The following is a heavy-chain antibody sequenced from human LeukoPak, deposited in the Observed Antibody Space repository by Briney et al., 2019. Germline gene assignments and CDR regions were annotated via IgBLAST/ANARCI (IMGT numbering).Heavy chain of an antibody. CDR2: IYYSGST. V-gene: IGHV4-39*07. D-gene: IGHD6-19*01. CDR1: GGSISSSSYY. CDR3: ARGKGVQWLLRNYFDY. J-gene: IGHJ4*02. Sequence: SETLSLTCTVSGGSISSSSYYWGWIRQPPGKGLEWIGSIYYSGSTNYNPSLKSRVTISVDTSKNQFSLKLSSVTAADTAVYYCARGKGVQWLLRNYFDYWGQGTLVTVSS.